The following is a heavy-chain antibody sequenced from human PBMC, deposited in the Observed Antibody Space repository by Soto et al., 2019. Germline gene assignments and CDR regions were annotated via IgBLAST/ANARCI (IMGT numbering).Heavy chain of an antibody. CDR3: ARHTNWDFDY. V-gene: IGHV4-39*01. CDR2: IYYSGST. Sequence: SETLSLTCTVSGGSISSSSYYWGWIRQPPGKGLEWIGSIYYSGSTYYNPSLKSRVTISVDTSKNHFSLKLSSVTAADTAVYYCARHTNWDFDYWGQGTLVTVSS. J-gene: IGHJ4*02. CDR1: GGSISSSSYY. D-gene: IGHD1-1*01.